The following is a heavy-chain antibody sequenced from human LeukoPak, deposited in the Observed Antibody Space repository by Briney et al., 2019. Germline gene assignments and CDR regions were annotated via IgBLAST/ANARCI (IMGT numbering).Heavy chain of an antibody. V-gene: IGHV1-18*01. D-gene: IGHD3-10*01. CDR1: GYTFTSYG. CDR2: VSAYNGDT. Sequence: ASVTVSCKASGYTFTSYGFTWVRQARGQGLEWMGWVSAYNGDTSYAQQFQGRVTMTTDTSTSTAYMELRNLRSDDTAAYYCVRGGITTYMDVWGKGTTVTVSS. CDR3: VRGGITTYMDV. J-gene: IGHJ6*03.